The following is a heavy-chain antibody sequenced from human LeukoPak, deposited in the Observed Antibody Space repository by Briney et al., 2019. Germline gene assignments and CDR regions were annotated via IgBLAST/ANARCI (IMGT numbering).Heavy chain of an antibody. J-gene: IGHJ6*03. D-gene: IGHD4-11*01. V-gene: IGHV3-21*01. CDR3: ARGLQKNYYMDV. CDR1: GFTFSSYS. Sequence: GGSLRLSCAASGFTFSSYSMNWVRQAPGKGLEWVSSISSSSSYIYYADSVKGRFTISRDNAKNSLYLQMNSLRAEDTAVYYCARGLQKNYYMDVWGQGTTVTVSS. CDR2: ISSSSSYI.